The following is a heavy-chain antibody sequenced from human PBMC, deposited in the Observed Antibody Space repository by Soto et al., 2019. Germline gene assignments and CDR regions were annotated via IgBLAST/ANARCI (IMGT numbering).Heavy chain of an antibody. D-gene: IGHD3-22*01. CDR2: VFYSGST. V-gene: IGHV4-59*01. CDR3: ARGDYETSGQSNTFDM. CDR1: GASISSSY. J-gene: IGHJ3*02. Sequence: SETLSLTCTVSGASISSSYWSWIRQSPGKGLEWIGYVFYSGSTNYNPSLKSRVTISVDTSKNQFSLKLSSVTAADSAVYYCARGDYETSGQSNTFDMWGQGTM.